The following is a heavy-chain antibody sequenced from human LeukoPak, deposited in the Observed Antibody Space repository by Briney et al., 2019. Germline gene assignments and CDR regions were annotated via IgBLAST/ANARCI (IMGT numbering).Heavy chain of an antibody. J-gene: IGHJ5*02. V-gene: IGHV4-39*07. D-gene: IGHD2-15*01. Sequence: SETLSLTCTVSGGSISSSSYYWGWIRQPPGKGLEWIGSIYYSGSTYYNPSLKSRVTISVDTSKNQFSLKLSSVTAADTAVYYCARGRYCSGGSCHSWFDPWGQGTLVTVSS. CDR3: ARGRYCSGGSCHSWFDP. CDR2: IYYSGST. CDR1: GGSISSSSYY.